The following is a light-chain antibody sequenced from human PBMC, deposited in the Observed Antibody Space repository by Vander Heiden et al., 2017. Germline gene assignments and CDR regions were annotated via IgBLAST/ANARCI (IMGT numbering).Light chain of an antibody. J-gene: IGLJ2*01. CDR1: NIGSKS. Sequence: SSVLTQPPSVSVAPGKTARVTCGGNNIGSKSVHWYQQKPGQAPVLVVYYDSDRPSGIPERFFGANSGNTATLTISRVEAGDEADDYCQVWDSSSDRVGCGGGTKL. CDR3: QVWDSSSDRVG. V-gene: IGLV3-21*03. CDR2: YDS.